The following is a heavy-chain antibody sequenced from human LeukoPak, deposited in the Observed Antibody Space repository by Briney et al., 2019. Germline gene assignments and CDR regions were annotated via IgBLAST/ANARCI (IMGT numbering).Heavy chain of an antibody. Sequence: GGSLRLSCAASGFTFSSYAMHWVRQAPGKGLEWVAVISYEVSNKYYADSVKGRFTISRDNSKNTLYLQMNSLRAEDTAVYYCARDLVGNNPNDDHWGQGTLVTVSS. CDR3: ARDLVGNNPNDDH. V-gene: IGHV3-30-3*01. CDR2: ISYEVSNK. J-gene: IGHJ4*02. CDR1: GFTFSSYA. D-gene: IGHD1-26*01.